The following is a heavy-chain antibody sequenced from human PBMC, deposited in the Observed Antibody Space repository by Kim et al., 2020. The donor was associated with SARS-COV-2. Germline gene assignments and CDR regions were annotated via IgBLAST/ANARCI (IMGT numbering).Heavy chain of an antibody. D-gene: IGHD5-12*01. CDR2: ISKIGTGR. Sequence: GSLRLSCAVSGFTFSSYEMNWVRQAPGKGLEWVSYISKIGTGRQYADSVKGRFTISRDNAKNSLYLQMNSLRAEDTAFYYCAREVATTPDAFDIWGQGTLVTVSS. CDR1: GFTFSSYE. CDR3: AREVATTPDAFDI. V-gene: IGHV3-48*03. J-gene: IGHJ3*02.